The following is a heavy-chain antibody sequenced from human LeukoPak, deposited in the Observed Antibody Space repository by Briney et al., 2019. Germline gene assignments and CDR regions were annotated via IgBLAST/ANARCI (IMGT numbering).Heavy chain of an antibody. CDR3: ARDSPLGHSYGFGY. J-gene: IGHJ4*02. V-gene: IGHV1-18*01. Sequence: ASVKVSCKASGYTFTNFGITWVRQAPGQGLEWMGWISPYNGNTNFAQILQGRVTMTTDTSTSTAYMELRSLRSDDTSVYYCARDSPLGHSYGFGYWGQGTLVTVSS. D-gene: IGHD5-18*01. CDR1: GYTFTNFG. CDR2: ISPYNGNT.